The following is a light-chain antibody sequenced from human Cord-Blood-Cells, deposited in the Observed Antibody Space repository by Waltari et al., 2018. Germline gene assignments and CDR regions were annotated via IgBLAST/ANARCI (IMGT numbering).Light chain of an antibody. J-gene: IGKJ4*01. CDR3: QQRLT. Sequence: EIVLTQSPAPLSLSPGERATLSCSASQSVSSYLAWYQQKPGQAPRLLIYDASNRATGIPARFSGSGSGTDFTLTISSLEPEDFAVYYCQQRLTFGGGTKVEIK. CDR1: QSVSSY. CDR2: DAS. V-gene: IGKV3-11*01.